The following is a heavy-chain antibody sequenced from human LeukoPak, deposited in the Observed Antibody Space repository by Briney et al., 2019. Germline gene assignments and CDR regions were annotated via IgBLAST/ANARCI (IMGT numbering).Heavy chain of an antibody. Sequence: PGGSLRLSCAASGFTFSSHELNWVRQAPGKGLEYVSAISSNGGSTYYADSVKGRFTISRDNSKNTLYLQMNSLRAEDTAVYYCARDSRYSMEVWGQGTTVTVSS. CDR1: GFTFSSHE. J-gene: IGHJ6*02. CDR3: ARDSRYSMEV. CDR2: ISSNGGST. V-gene: IGHV3-64*04.